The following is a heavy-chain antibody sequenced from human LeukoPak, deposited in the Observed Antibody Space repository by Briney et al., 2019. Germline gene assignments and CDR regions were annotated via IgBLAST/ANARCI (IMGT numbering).Heavy chain of an antibody. D-gene: IGHD3-10*01. J-gene: IGHJ5*02. V-gene: IGHV4-4*07. CDR3: ARDRQWFGELSWFDP. CDR2: IYTSGST. CDR1: GGSISSYY. Sequence: PSETLSLTCTVSGGSISSYYWSWIRQPAGKGLEWIGRIYTSGSTNYNPSLKSRVTMSVDTSKNQFSLQLSSVTAADTAVYYCARDRQWFGELSWFDPWGQGTLVTVSS.